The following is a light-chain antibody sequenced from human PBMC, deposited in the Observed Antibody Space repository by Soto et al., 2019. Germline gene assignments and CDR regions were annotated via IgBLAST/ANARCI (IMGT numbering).Light chain of an antibody. J-gene: IGKJ1*01. V-gene: IGKV1-5*01. CDR3: QHPRWT. CDR2: DAS. Sequence: GDRVTITCRASQSINRWLAWYQQKPGKAPKLLIYDASSLESGVQSRFSGSGSGTDFTLTITSLQPDDFATYYCQHPRWTFGQGTKVEIK. CDR1: QSINRW.